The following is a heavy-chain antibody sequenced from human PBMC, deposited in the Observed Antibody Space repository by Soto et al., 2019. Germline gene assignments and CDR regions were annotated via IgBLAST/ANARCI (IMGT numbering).Heavy chain of an antibody. V-gene: IGHV3-74*03. CDR2: IISDASSA. D-gene: IGHD5-12*01. CDR1: GFTFSNYW. Sequence: EVRMVESGGGLVQPGGSLRLSCTASGFTFSNYWMHWVREAPGKGLVWVSRIISDASSATYADSVKGRFTISRDNTKNTLYLQMNSLRAEDAAIYYCASYRRILPTITDYCGQGILVTVSS. CDR3: ASYRRILPTITDY. J-gene: IGHJ4*02.